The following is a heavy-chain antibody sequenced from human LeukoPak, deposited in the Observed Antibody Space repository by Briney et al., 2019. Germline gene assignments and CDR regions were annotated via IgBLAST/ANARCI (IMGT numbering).Heavy chain of an antibody. Sequence: GGSLRLSCAAYGFTFSSYAMSWVRQAPGKGLEWVSAISGNGGSTYCADSVKGRFTISRDNSKNTLYLQMNSLRAEDTAVYYCAKDSYCSGGRCYGGFDFWGQGALVTVSP. J-gene: IGHJ4*02. D-gene: IGHD2-15*01. CDR2: ISGNGGST. CDR1: GFTFSSYA. V-gene: IGHV3-23*01. CDR3: AKDSYCSGGRCYGGFDF.